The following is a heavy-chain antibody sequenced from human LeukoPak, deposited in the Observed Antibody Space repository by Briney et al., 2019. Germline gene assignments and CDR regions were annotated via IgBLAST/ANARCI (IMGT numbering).Heavy chain of an antibody. V-gene: IGHV3-21*01. CDR1: GFTFSSYS. CDR3: ARDSSMVRGGPRAFDI. Sequence: GGSLRLSCAASGFTFSSYSMNWVRQAPGKGLEWVSSISSSSSYIHYADSVKGRFTISRDNSKNTLYLQMNSLRAEDTAVYYCARDSSMVRGGPRAFDIWGQGTMVTVSS. J-gene: IGHJ3*02. CDR2: ISSSSSYI. D-gene: IGHD3-10*01.